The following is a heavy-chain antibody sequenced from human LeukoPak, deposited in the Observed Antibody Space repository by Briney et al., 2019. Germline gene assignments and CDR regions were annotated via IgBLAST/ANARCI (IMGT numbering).Heavy chain of an antibody. CDR1: GGSISSYY. D-gene: IGHD6-19*01. Sequence: PSETLSLTCTVSGGSISSYYRSWIRQPPGKGLEWIGYIYYSGSTNYNPSLKSRVTISVDTSKNQFSLKLSSVTAADTAVYYCGGGSSGLLDYWGQGTLVTVSS. J-gene: IGHJ4*02. CDR2: IYYSGST. V-gene: IGHV4-59*01. CDR3: GGGSSGLLDY.